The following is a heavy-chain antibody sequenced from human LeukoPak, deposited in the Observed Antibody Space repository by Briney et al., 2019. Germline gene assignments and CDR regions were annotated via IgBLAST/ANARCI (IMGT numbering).Heavy chain of an antibody. D-gene: IGHD2-15*01. CDR1: GFTFSSYA. Sequence: GRSLGLSCAASGFTFSSYAMHWVRQAPGKGLEWVAVISFDGSNKYYADSVKGRFTISRDNSKNTLSLRMNSLRAEDTAVYYCAREVTIAATVPDAVDIWGQGTMVTVSS. V-gene: IGHV3-30-3*01. J-gene: IGHJ3*02. CDR3: AREVTIAATVPDAVDI. CDR2: ISFDGSNK.